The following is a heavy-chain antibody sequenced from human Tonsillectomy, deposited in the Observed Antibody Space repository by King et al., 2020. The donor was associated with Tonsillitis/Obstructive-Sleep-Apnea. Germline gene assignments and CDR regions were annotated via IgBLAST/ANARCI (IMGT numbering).Heavy chain of an antibody. V-gene: IGHV4-39*01. D-gene: IGHD6-13*01. CDR1: GGSISSSSYY. Sequence: VQLQESGPGLVKPSETLSLTCTVSGGSISSSSYYWGWIRQPPGKGLEWIGSIYYSGSSSYNPSLKSRVTISADTSKNQFSLKLRSVTVADTALYYCARGRSWYYNWFDPWGQGTLVTVSS. CDR2: IYYSGSS. J-gene: IGHJ5*02. CDR3: ARGRSWYYNWFDP.